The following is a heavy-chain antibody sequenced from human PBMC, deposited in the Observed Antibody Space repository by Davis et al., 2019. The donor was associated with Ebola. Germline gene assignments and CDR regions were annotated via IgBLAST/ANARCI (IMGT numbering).Heavy chain of an antibody. CDR2: INPNSGGT. CDR1: GYTFTGYY. CDR3: ARERRITIFGVVISPYFDY. Sequence: ASVKVSCKASGYTFTGYYMHWVRQAPGQGLEWMGWINPNSGGTNYAQKFQGRVTMTRDTSISTAYMELSRLRSDDTAVYYCARERRITIFGVVISPYFDYWGQGTLVTVSS. D-gene: IGHD3-3*01. J-gene: IGHJ4*02. V-gene: IGHV1-2*02.